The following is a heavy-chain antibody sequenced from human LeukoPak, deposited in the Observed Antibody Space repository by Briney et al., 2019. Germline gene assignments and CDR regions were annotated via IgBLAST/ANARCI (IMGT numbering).Heavy chain of an antibody. D-gene: IGHD1-26*01. CDR3: AREWGEYFQH. CDR2: ISPNSGGT. V-gene: IGHV1-2*02. Sequence: ASVKVSCKASGYTFTDFYIHWVRQAPGQGLEWMGWISPNSGGTNYAQKFQGRVNMTRDKSIRTAYMELSRLTSDDTAVYFCAREWGEYFQHWGQGTLVTVSS. CDR1: GYTFTDFY. J-gene: IGHJ1*01.